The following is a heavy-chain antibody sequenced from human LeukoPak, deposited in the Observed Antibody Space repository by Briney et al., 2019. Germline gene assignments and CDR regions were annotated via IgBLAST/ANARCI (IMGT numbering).Heavy chain of an antibody. CDR1: GFSFSSYG. CDR3: AKKKGGYKYDDFFDL. J-gene: IGHJ4*02. V-gene: IGHV3-30*18. Sequence: GRSLRLSCAASGFSFSSYGMHWVRQAPGKGLEWVAAISYDGNTKYYVDSVKGRFTISRDNSKNTLYLQMNSLRGEDTAVYYCAKKKGGYKYDDFFDLWGQGTLVTVSS. D-gene: IGHD5-24*01. CDR2: ISYDGNTK.